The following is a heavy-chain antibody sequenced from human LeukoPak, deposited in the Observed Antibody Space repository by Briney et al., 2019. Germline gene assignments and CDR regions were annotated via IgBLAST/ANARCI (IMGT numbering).Heavy chain of an antibody. CDR3: ARPNGSGSNYYFDN. J-gene: IGHJ4*02. V-gene: IGHV4-34*01. Sequence: SETLSLTCAVYGGSFSGYYWSWIRQPPGKGLEWIGEINHSGSTNYNPSLKSRVTISVDTSKNHFSLKLTSVTAADTAVYYCARPNGSGSNYYFDNWGQGILVTVSS. CDR2: INHSGST. D-gene: IGHD3-10*01. CDR1: GGSFSGYY.